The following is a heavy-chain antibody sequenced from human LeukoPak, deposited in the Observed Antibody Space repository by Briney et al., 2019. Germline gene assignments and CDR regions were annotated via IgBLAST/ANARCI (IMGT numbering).Heavy chain of an antibody. CDR1: GSTFTTYY. J-gene: IGHJ5*02. CDR2: INPSGGST. CDR3: ARGIVVVPAAMGFDP. D-gene: IGHD2-2*01. V-gene: IGHV1-46*01. Sequence: ASVKVSCKAAGSTFTTYYIHWVRQAPGQGLEWMGVINPSGGSTSFAQKFQARLTMTRDTSTSTVYMELSGLRSEDTAVYYCARGIVVVPAAMGFDPWGQGTLVTVSS.